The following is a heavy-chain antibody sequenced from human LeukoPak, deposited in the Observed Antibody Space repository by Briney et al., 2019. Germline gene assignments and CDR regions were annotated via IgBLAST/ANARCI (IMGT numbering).Heavy chain of an antibody. J-gene: IGHJ4*02. CDR2: IIPIFGTA. V-gene: IGHV1-69*13. CDR1: GGTFNSYA. Sequence: SVKVSCKASGGTFNSYAISWVRQAPGQGLEWMGGIIPIFGTANYAQKFQGRVTITADESTSTAYMELSSLRSEDTAVYYCATFRVLGLGGGPFDYWGQGTLVTVSS. D-gene: IGHD3-16*01. CDR3: ATFRVLGLGGGPFDY.